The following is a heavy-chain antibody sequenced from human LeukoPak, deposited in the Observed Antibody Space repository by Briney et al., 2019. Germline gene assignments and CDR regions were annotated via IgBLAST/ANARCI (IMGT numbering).Heavy chain of an antibody. V-gene: IGHV1-69*13. D-gene: IGHD6-13*01. J-gene: IGHJ4*02. CDR3: ARGPMGDIAAAGTLDY. CDR1: GGTFSSYA. CDR2: IIPIFGTA. Sequence: GASVKVSCKASGGTFSSYAISWVRQAPGQGLEWTGGIIPIFGTANYAQKFQGRVTITADESTSTAYMELSSLRSEDTAVYYCARGPMGDIAAAGTLDYWGQGTLVTVSS.